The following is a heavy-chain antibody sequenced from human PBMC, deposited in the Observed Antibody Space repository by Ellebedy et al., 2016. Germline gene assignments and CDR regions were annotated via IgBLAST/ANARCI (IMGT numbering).Heavy chain of an antibody. CDR2: IKQDGSEK. CDR3: AKAGQIGYCSGGSCYPPVD. J-gene: IGHJ4*02. V-gene: IGHV3-7*01. Sequence: GESLKISCAASGFTFSSYWMSWVRQAPGKGLEWVANIKQDGSEKYYVDSVKGRFTISRDNSKNTLYLQMNSLRAEDTAVYYCAKAGQIGYCSGGSCYPPVDWGQGTLVTVSS. D-gene: IGHD2-15*01. CDR1: GFTFSSYW.